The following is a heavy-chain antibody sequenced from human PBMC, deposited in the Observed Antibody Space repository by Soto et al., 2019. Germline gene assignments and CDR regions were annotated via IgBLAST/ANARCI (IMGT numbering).Heavy chain of an antibody. Sequence: EVQLVESGGGLVQPGGSLRLSCAASGFTFSSYSMNWVRQAPGKGLEWVSYISSSSSTIYYADSVKGRFTISRDNAKNSLYLQMNSVRAEDTAVYYCARDYVGAYCSSTSCYSDYYYGMDVWGQGTTVTVSS. CDR2: ISSSSSTI. V-gene: IGHV3-48*01. CDR1: GFTFSSYS. J-gene: IGHJ6*02. CDR3: ARDYVGAYCSSTSCYSDYYYGMDV. D-gene: IGHD2-2*01.